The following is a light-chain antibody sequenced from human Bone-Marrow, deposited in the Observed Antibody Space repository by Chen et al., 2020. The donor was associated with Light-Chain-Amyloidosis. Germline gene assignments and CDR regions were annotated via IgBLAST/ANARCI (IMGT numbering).Light chain of an antibody. CDR2: RDS. CDR3: QSSDTSGAYHVV. J-gene: IGLJ2*01. V-gene: IGLV3-25*03. CDR1: ALSKQY. Sequence: SHEWTQPPCVSASPGQPSRLTSPGDALSKQYVYRYQQKPGQGPVMVIYRDSERPSGIPERFSGSSSGTTVTLTISGVHAEDEANYFCQSSDTSGAYHVVFGGGTRLTVL.